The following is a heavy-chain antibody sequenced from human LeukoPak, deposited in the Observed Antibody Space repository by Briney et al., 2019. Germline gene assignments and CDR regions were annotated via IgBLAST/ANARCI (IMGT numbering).Heavy chain of an antibody. D-gene: IGHD2-2*01. CDR1: GFTFSSYG. CDR3: ARGDHTMARDQYYYMDV. CDR2: IWNDGSNK. J-gene: IGHJ6*03. Sequence: GGSLRLSCAASGFTFSSYGMHWGRQAPGKGLVWVAVIWNDGSNKYYAESVKGRFTISRDNSKNTLYLQMNSLRAEDTAVYYCARGDHTMARDQYYYMDVWGKGTTVTVSS. V-gene: IGHV3-33*01.